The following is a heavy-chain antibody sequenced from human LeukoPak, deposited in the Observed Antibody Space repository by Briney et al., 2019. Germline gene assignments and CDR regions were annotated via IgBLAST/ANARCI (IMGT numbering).Heavy chain of an antibody. D-gene: IGHD1-1*01. CDR3: ARARRPVHDTSFYIDS. V-gene: IGHV4-31*03. CDR2: IYYSGTT. J-gene: IGHJ4*02. Sequence: SQTLSLTCTVSGDSIYSGGFYWSWVRQPPGKGLEWIGHIYYSGTTYYNPSLESRLIISVDTSKNEFSLKVSSMTAADTAVYFCARARRPVHDTSFYIDSWGQGTLVTVSS. CDR1: GDSIYSGGFY.